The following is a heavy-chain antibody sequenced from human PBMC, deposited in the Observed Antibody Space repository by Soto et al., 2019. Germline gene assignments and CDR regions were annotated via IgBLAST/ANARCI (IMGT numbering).Heavy chain of an antibody. CDR2: MSSDGSKI. CDR1: GFDFTYYA. CDR3: AKDEGVGGTLGLLDY. D-gene: IGHD1-26*01. J-gene: IGHJ4*02. Sequence: QVQLVESGGGAVQPGESLRLSCVASGFDFTYYAMHWVRQAPGKGLESVAVMSSDGSKIHHTDSVKGRFTISRDNSNNTLYLQMNSLRKEDTAVYFCAKDEGVGGTLGLLDYWGQGTLVSVSS. V-gene: IGHV3-30*18.